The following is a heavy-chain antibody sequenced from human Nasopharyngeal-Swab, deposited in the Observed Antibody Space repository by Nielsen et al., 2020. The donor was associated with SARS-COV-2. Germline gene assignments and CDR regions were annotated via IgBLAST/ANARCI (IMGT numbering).Heavy chain of an antibody. V-gene: IGHV3-74*01. J-gene: IGHJ4*02. Sequence: GESLKISCAASGFTFSNYRMHWVRQAPGKGLVWVSRINGDGSSLNYADFVKGRFTISRDNAKKSLHLQMDSLRVEDTAVYYCARSEYYFDYWGQGSLVTVSS. D-gene: IGHD3-16*01. CDR1: GFTFSNYR. CDR2: INGDGSSL. CDR3: ARSEYYFDY.